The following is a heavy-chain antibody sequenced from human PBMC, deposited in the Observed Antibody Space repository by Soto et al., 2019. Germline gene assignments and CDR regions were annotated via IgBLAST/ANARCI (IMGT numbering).Heavy chain of an antibody. J-gene: IGHJ5*02. Sequence: SETLSLTCAVSGYSISSCYYWGWIRQPPGKGLEWIGRIYHSGSTYYNPSLKSRVTISVDTSKNPFSPKLSSVTAADTAVYYCASRPTCSSTSCYTDWFDPWGQGTLVTVSS. CDR1: GYSISSCYY. CDR3: ASRPTCSSTSCYTDWFDP. D-gene: IGHD2-2*02. V-gene: IGHV4-38-2*01. CDR2: IYHSGST.